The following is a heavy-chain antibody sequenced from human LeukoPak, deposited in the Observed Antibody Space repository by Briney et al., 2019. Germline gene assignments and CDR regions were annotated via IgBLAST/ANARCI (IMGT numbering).Heavy chain of an antibody. CDR2: IYYSGST. CDR3: AGHLGMYYYDSSGYWSFDY. D-gene: IGHD3-22*01. J-gene: IGHJ4*02. V-gene: IGHV4-39*01. Sequence: SETLSLTCTVSGGSISSSSYYWGGIRQPPGKGLEWIGSIYYSGSTYYNPSLKSRVTISVDTSKNQFSLKLSSVTAADTAVYYCAGHLGMYYYDSSGYWSFDYWGQGTLVTVSS. CDR1: GGSISSSSYY.